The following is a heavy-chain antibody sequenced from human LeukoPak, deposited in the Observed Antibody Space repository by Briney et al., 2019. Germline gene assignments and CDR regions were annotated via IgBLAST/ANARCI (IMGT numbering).Heavy chain of an antibody. J-gene: IGHJ3*02. Sequence: ASVKVSCKASGYTFTSYYMHWVRQAPGQGLEWMGIINPSGGGTTYAQKFQGRVTMIRDTSTSTVYMELSSLRSEDTAVYYCATSGYGSGSYEAFDIWGQGTMVTVSS. CDR3: ATSGYGSGSYEAFDI. CDR2: INPSGGGT. V-gene: IGHV1-46*01. CDR1: GYTFTSYY. D-gene: IGHD3-10*01.